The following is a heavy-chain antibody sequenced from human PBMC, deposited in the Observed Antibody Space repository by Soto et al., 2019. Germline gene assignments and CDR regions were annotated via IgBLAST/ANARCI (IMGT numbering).Heavy chain of an antibody. D-gene: IGHD3-10*01. CDR2: IYYSGST. CDR1: GGSISSGDYY. J-gene: IGHJ6*02. Sequence: SETLSLTCTVSGGSISSGDYYWSWIRQPPGKGLEWIGYIYYSGSTYYNPSLKSRVTISVDTSKNQFSLKLSSVTAADTAVYYCARVLLWFGELPHYYYYYGMDVWRQGTTVTVSS. CDR3: ARVLLWFGELPHYYYYYGMDV. V-gene: IGHV4-30-4*01.